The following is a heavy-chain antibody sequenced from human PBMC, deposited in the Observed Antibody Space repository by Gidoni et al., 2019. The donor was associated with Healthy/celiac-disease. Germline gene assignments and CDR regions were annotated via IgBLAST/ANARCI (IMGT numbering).Heavy chain of an antibody. V-gene: IGHV2-5*01. D-gene: IGHD6-13*01. CDR3: AHRLRNSSRGTYYYYYGMDV. Sequence: QITLKESGPTLVKPTQTLTLTCTFSGFSLSTSGVGVGWIRQPPGKALEWLALIYWSDDKRYSPSLKSRLTITKDTSKNQVVLTMTNMDPVDTATYYCAHRLRNSSRGTYYYYYGMDVWGQGTTVTVSS. CDR1: GFSLSTSGVG. CDR2: IYWSDDK. J-gene: IGHJ6*02.